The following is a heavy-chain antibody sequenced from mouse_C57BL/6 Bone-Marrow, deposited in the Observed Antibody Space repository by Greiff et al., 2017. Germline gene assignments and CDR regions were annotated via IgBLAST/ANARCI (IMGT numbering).Heavy chain of an antibody. J-gene: IGHJ4*01. CDR3: ARGDDYHYSMDY. CDR2: INPTYGTT. Sequence: VQLQQSGPELVKPGASVKISCKASGYSFTDYNMNWVKQSNGKSLEWIGVINPTYGTTSYNQKFKGKATLTVDQSSSTAYMQLSSLTSEDSAVYYGARGDDYHYSMDYWGQGTSGTVSS. CDR1: GYSFTDYN. V-gene: IGHV1-39*01. D-gene: IGHD2-4*01.